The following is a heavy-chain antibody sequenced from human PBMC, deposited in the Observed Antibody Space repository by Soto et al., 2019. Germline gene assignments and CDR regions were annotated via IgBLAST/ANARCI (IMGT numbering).Heavy chain of an antibody. J-gene: IGHJ4*02. V-gene: IGHV4-61*08. Sequence: SETLSLTCTVSGGSISSGDYYWSWIRQPPGKGLEWIGYIYYSGSTNYNHSLKSRVTISVDTSKNQFSLKLSSVTAADTAVYYCARHSPNLSHPPPPHIDYWGQGTLVTVSS. CDR1: GGSISSGDYY. CDR2: IYYSGST. D-gene: IGHD6-13*01. CDR3: ARHSPNLSHPPPPHIDY.